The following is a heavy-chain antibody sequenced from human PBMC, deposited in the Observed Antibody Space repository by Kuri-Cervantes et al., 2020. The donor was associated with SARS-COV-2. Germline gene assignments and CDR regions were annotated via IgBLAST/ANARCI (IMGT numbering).Heavy chain of an antibody. J-gene: IGHJ4*02. CDR1: GFTFSGYG. Sequence: GESLKISCAASGFTFSGYGMHWVRQAPGKGLEWVAVIWYDGSNKYYADSVKGRFTISRDNSKNTLYLQMNSLRAEDTAVYYCARSIIAVAGFGGRDYWGQGTLVTVSS. V-gene: IGHV3-33*08. CDR3: ARSIIAVAGFGGRDY. CDR2: IWYDGSNK. D-gene: IGHD6-19*01.